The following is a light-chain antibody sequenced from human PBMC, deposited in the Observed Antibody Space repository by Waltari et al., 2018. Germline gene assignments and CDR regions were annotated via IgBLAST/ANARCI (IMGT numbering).Light chain of an antibody. Sequence: QSALTQPASVSGSPGQSITISCPGSSSDVGSYNLVSWYQQHPGKAPKLLIYEGSKRPSGVSTGFSGSKSCNTAALTISGLQAEDEAHYYFCSYAGSSAPRVFGGGTKLTVL. J-gene: IGLJ3*02. V-gene: IGLV2-23*01. CDR1: SSDVGSYNL. CDR3: CSYAGSSAPRV. CDR2: EGS.